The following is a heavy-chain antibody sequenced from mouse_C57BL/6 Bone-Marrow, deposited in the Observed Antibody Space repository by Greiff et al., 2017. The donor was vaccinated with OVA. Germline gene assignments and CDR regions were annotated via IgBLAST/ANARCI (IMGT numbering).Heavy chain of an antibody. CDR1: GFTFSSYG. V-gene: IGHV5-6*01. CDR2: ISSGGSYT. Sequence: EVKLVESGGDLVKPGGSLKLSCAASGFTFSSYGMSWVRQTPDKRLEWVATISSGGSYTYYPDSVKGRFTISRDNAKNTLYLQMSSLKSEDTAMYYGARPHYYGSSGWYFDVWGTGTTVTVSS. CDR3: ARPHYYGSSGWYFDV. J-gene: IGHJ1*03. D-gene: IGHD1-1*01.